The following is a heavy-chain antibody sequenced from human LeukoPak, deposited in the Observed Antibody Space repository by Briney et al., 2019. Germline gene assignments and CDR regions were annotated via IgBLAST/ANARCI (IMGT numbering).Heavy chain of an antibody. CDR1: GDSIYTYY. J-gene: IGHJ4*02. Sequence: SETLSLTCTVSGDSIYTYYWSWIRQPPGKGLKYIGYIYHSGDTTYNPSLKSRVTLSVDTPNNQFSLRLSSVTAADTAVYYCARTARQCDYWGQGILVSVSS. D-gene: IGHD6-6*01. CDR2: IYHSGDT. V-gene: IGHV4-59*01. CDR3: ARTARQCDY.